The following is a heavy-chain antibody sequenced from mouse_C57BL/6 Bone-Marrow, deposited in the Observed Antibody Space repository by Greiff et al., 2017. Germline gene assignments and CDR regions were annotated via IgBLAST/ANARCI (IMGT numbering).Heavy chain of an antibody. J-gene: IGHJ2*01. CDR3: ARDGGWLLYFDY. D-gene: IGHD2-3*01. V-gene: IGHV1-19*01. CDR2: INPYNGGT. Sequence: EVQLQESGPVLVKPGASVKMSCKASGYTFTDYYMNWVKQSHGKSLEWIGVINPYNGGTSYNPKFKGKATLTVDQSSSTAYLELNSLTSEDSAVYYCARDGGWLLYFDYWGQGTTLTVSS. CDR1: GYTFTDYY.